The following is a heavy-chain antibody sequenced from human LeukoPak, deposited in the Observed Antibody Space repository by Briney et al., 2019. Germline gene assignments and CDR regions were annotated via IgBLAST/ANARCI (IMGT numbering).Heavy chain of an antibody. CDR3: ARSLRRTRLDALDI. CDR1: GYILSTYW. J-gene: IGHJ3*02. CDR2: IYLGDSDT. Sequence: GESLKISCQVSGYILSTYWIGWVRQMPGKGLEWMGIIYLGDSDTRYSPSFQGQVTISADKSINTAYVQWRSLKASDTAIYYCARSLRRTRLDALDIWGQGTMVTVSS. V-gene: IGHV5-51*01. D-gene: IGHD6-19*01.